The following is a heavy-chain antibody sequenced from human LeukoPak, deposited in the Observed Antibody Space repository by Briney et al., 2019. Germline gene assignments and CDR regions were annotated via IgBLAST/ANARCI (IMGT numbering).Heavy chain of an antibody. D-gene: IGHD3-10*01. J-gene: IGHJ4*02. CDR2: ISSSSSHI. CDR3: ARAYYYGSGSSDY. Sequence: PGGSLRLSCAASGFTFSTYSMNWVRQAPGKGLEWVSSISSSSSHIYYADSVKGRFTISRDNAENSLYLQMNSLRAEDTAVYYCARAYYYGSGSSDYWGQGTLVTVSS. V-gene: IGHV3-21*01. CDR1: GFTFSTYS.